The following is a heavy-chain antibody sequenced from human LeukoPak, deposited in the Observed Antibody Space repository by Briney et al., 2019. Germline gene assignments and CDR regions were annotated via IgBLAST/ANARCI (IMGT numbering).Heavy chain of an antibody. Sequence: PGRSLRLSCTGSGFTLGDYYINWLRQAPGKGPEWVGFIRSQGHGGTTEYAASVEGRFTISRDDSKSIAYLQMNSLKTDDTALYYCSGHRHSFNWFDPWGQGTLVTVSS. J-gene: IGHJ5*02. CDR2: IRSQGHGGTT. CDR1: GFTLGDYY. D-gene: IGHD5-18*01. V-gene: IGHV3-49*03. CDR3: SGHRHSFNWFDP.